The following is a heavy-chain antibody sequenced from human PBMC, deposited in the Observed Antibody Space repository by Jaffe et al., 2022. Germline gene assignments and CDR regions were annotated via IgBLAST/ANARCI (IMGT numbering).Heavy chain of an antibody. D-gene: IGHD2-15*01. V-gene: IGHV3-23*01. CDR2: ISGSGGST. Sequence: EVQLLESGGGLVQPGGSLRLSCAASGFTFSSYAMSWVRQAPGKGLEWVSAISGSGGSTYYADSVKGRFTISRDNSKNTLYLQMNSLRAEDTAVYYCAKVGVYCSGGSCSPLRLGDPTWGQGTLVTVSS. CDR3: AKVGVYCSGGSCSPLRLGDPT. CDR1: GFTFSSYA. J-gene: IGHJ5*02.